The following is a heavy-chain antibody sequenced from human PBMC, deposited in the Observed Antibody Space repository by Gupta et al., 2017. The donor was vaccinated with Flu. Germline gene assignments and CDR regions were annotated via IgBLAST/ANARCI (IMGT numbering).Heavy chain of an antibody. J-gene: IGHJ5*02. CDR3: ARDGAGDCSGGSCYSWFDP. CDR2: IRGDESSA. D-gene: IGHD2-15*01. Sequence: HWVRQAPGKGLVWVSRIRGDESSASYADSVKGRFTISRDNAKNTLYLQMNSLRAEDTAVYYCARDGAGDCSGGSCYSWFDPWGQGTLVTVSS. V-gene: IGHV3-74*01.